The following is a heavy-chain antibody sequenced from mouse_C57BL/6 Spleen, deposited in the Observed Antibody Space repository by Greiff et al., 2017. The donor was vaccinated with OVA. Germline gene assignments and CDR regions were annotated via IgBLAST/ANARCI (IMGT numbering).Heavy chain of an antibody. CDR2: ISDGGSYT. V-gene: IGHV5-4*01. Sequence: DVKLVESGGGLVKPGGSLKLSCAASGFTFSSYAMSWVRQTPEKRLEWVATISDGGSYTYYPDNVKGRFTISRDNAKNNLYLQMSHLKSEDTAMYYCARDEGGSSYVYFDYWGQGTTLTVSS. D-gene: IGHD1-1*01. J-gene: IGHJ2*01. CDR1: GFTFSSYA. CDR3: ARDEGGSSYVYFDY.